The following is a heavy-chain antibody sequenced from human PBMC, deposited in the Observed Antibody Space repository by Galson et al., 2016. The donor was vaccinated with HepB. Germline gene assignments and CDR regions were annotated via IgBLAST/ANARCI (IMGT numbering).Heavy chain of an antibody. CDR1: GFTFSRYW. Sequence: SLRLSCAASGFTFSRYWMSWVRQAPGKGLEWVANIKPDGSKEFYVDSVKGRFTISRDNANNSLYMQMNSLRADDTAVYYCAKGPPNLAYWGQGTLVTVSS. V-gene: IGHV3-7*01. J-gene: IGHJ4*02. CDR3: AKGPPNLAY. CDR2: IKPDGSKE.